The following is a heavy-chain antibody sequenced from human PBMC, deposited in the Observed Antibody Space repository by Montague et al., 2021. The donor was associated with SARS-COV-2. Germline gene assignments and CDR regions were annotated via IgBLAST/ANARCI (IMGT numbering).Heavy chain of an antibody. D-gene: IGHD3-10*01. CDR3: ARAVSVRSAVSWFDP. J-gene: IGHJ5*02. Sequence: SETLSLTCSVSAGSISGQDLSWIRQPPGKGLGWIGYVYYSGGANYKHXXXGRGTMSVGTANNQFSLRLSSMTAADTAVYYCARAVSVRSAVSWFDPWCQGDLVPVAS. V-gene: IGHV4-59*11. CDR1: AGSISGQD. CDR2: VYYSGGA.